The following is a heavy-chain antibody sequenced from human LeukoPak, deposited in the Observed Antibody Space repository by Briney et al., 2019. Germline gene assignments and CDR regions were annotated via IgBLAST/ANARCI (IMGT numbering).Heavy chain of an antibody. Sequence: GGSLRLSCAASGFTFSSYWMSWVRQAPGEGLEWVANIKQDGSEKYYVDSVKGRFTISRDNAKNSLYLQMNSLRAEDTAVYYCARDIRRYCSSTSCYNYYYYYMDVWGKGTTVTVSS. CDR2: IKQDGSEK. CDR3: ARDIRRYCSSTSCYNYYYYYMDV. D-gene: IGHD2-2*01. J-gene: IGHJ6*03. CDR1: GFTFSSYW. V-gene: IGHV3-7*01.